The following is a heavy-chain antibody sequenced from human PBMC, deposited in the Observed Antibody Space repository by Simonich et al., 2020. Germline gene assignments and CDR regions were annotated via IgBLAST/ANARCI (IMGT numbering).Heavy chain of an antibody. CDR3: ARDGGNCSGGSCYWYFDL. CDR2: INPKGGGT. Sequence: QVQLVQSGAEVKKPGASVKVSCKASGYTFTGYYMHWVRQAPGQGLKWMGRINPKGGGTIYANKVQGRDTMARDTSISTAYRELSRRRADDTAVYYCARDGGNCSGGSCYWYFDLWGRGTLVTVSS. D-gene: IGHD2-15*01. CDR1: GYTFTGYY. V-gene: IGHV1-2*06. J-gene: IGHJ2*01.